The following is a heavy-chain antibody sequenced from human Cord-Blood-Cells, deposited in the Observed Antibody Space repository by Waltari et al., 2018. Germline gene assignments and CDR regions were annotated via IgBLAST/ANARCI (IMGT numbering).Heavy chain of an antibody. J-gene: IGHJ4*02. CDR3: ARPNSGSYDY. Sequence: QVQLVESGGGVVQPGRSLRLSCPASGFTFRRYGLHWVRQAPGKGLEWVAVIWYDGSNKYYADSVKGRFTISRDNSKNTLYLQMNSLRAEDTAVYYCARPNSGSYDYWGQGTLVTVSS. D-gene: IGHD1-26*01. CDR1: GFTFRRYG. CDR2: IWYDGSNK. V-gene: IGHV3-33*01.